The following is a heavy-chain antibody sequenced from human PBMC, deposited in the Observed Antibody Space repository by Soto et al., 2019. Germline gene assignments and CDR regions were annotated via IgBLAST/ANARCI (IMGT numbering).Heavy chain of an antibody. CDR3: ARGYGYSYGDSPYYYYYGMDV. J-gene: IGHJ6*02. CDR2: INSDSSNR. V-gene: IGHV3-74*01. CDR1: GFTFSSYW. Sequence: GGSLRLSCAASGFTFSSYWMHWVRQAPGKGLVWVSHINSDSSNRSYADSVKGRFTISRDNAKNLLYLQMNSLRAEDTAVYYCARGYGYSYGDSPYYYYYGMDVWGQGTTVTVSS. D-gene: IGHD5-18*01.